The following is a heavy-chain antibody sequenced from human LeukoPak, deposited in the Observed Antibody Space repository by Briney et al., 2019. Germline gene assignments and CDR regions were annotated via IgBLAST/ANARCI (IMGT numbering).Heavy chain of an antibody. D-gene: IGHD3-16*01. CDR3: ASWGAGGNS. CDR1: GFTLSTYW. J-gene: IGHJ4*02. Sequence: GGSLRLSCEASGFTLSTYWMNWVRQVPGRGLEWVANINPDGSAKRYVDSVKGRFTIARDNADNSLSLQMNSLRAEDTAVYYCASWGAGGNSWGQGTLVTVSS. V-gene: IGHV3-7*01. CDR2: INPDGSAK.